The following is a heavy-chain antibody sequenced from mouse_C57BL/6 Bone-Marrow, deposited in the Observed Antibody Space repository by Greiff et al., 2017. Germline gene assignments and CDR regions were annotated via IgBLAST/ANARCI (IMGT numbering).Heavy chain of an antibody. CDR3: GSSYYYFDY. D-gene: IGHD1-1*01. V-gene: IGHV14-4*01. CDR2: IDPENGDT. Sequence: VQLQQSGAELVRPGASVKLSCTASGFNIKDDYMHWVKQRPEQGLEWIGWIDPENGDTEYASTFPSQATITAETSSNTACMQVSSPTAEDTAVDYCGSSYYYFDYWGQGTTLTVSS. CDR1: GFNIKDDY. J-gene: IGHJ2*01.